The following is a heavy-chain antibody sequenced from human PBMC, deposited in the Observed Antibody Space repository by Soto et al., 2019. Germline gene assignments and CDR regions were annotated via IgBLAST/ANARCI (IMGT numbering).Heavy chain of an antibody. Sequence: GASVKVSCKASGYTFSSYAIHWVRQAPGQRLEWMGWINAGNGNTKYSQRFQGRVTVTRDTSASTAYMELSSLRSEDTAVYYCARDRYGYGDYYFDYWGQGTLVTVSS. D-gene: IGHD4-17*01. CDR3: ARDRYGYGDYYFDY. V-gene: IGHV1-3*01. CDR2: INAGNGNT. CDR1: GYTFSSYA. J-gene: IGHJ4*02.